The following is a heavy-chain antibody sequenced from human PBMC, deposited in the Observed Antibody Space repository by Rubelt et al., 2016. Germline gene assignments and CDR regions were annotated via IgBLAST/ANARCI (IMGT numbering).Heavy chain of an antibody. J-gene: IGHJ4*02. Sequence: VQLVESGGGVVQPGRSLRLSCAASGFTFSSYGMHWVRQAPGKGLEWVAVISYDGSNKYYVDSVKGRFTISRDNSKNTRYLQMNSLRAEDTAVYYCARDLRGRQDYWGQGTLVTVSS. CDR3: ARDLRGRQDY. D-gene: IGHD1-26*01. V-gene: IGHV3-30*03. CDR1: GFTFSSYG. CDR2: ISYDGSNK.